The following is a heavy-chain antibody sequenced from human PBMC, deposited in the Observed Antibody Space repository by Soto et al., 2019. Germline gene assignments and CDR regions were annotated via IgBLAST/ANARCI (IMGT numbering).Heavy chain of an antibody. V-gene: IGHV1-2*02. CDR1: GYTFTGYY. J-gene: IGHJ6*02. CDR2: INPNSGGT. D-gene: IGHD3-10*01. CDR3: ARDPFLWFGEAASMDV. Sequence: ASAKVSCKASGYTFTGYYMHWVRQAPGQGLEWMGWINPNSGGTNYAQKFQGRVTMTRDTSISTAYMELSRLRSDDTAVYYCARDPFLWFGEAASMDVWGQGTTVTVSS.